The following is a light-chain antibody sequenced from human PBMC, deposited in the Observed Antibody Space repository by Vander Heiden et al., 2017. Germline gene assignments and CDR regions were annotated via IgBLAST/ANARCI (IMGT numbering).Light chain of an antibody. J-gene: IGKJ2*01. CDR1: QSISSW. CDR3: QQYNSYPDT. Sequence: DIQMTQSPSTLSASVGDRVTITCRASQSISSWLAWYQQKPGKAPNLLIYKASSLESGVPSRFSGSGSGTEFTLTISSLQPDDFATYYCQQYNSYPDTFGQGTKLEIK. CDR2: KAS. V-gene: IGKV1-5*03.